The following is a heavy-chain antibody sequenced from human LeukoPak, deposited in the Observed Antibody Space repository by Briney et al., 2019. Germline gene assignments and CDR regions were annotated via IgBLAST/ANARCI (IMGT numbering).Heavy chain of an antibody. CDR2: ISPSGEGT. D-gene: IGHD2-2*01. J-gene: IGHJ4*02. CDR3: ARAGLLYQFDY. V-gene: IGHV1-46*01. Sequence: GASVKVSCRASGYTFSSYYMHWMRHAPGQGLEWMGIISPSGEGTSYAQKFQGRVTMTSDTSTSTLYMQLNSLRSEDTAVYYCARAGLLYQFDYWGQGTLVTVSS. CDR1: GYTFSSYY.